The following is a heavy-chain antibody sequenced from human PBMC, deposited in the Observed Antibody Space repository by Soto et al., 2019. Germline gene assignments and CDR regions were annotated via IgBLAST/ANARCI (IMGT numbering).Heavy chain of an antibody. Sequence: SETLSLTCTVSGDSITRRSFYWAWIRQPPGRRLEWIASISYSGNTYYNPSLKSRVTISRDTSKNQFSLKLSSVTAADTAVYWCAPLSVSLSGPYGIHVWGQGTTVTVSS. J-gene: IGHJ6*02. D-gene: IGHD2-15*01. CDR3: APLSVSLSGPYGIHV. V-gene: IGHV4-39*01. CDR1: GDSITRRSFY. CDR2: ISYSGNT.